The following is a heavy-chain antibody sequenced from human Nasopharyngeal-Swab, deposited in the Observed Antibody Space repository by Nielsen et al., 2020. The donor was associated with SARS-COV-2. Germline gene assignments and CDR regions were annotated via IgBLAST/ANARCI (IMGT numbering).Heavy chain of an antibody. CDR1: GFTFSSYD. CDR2: IGTAGDT. CDR3: ARICPRPSCPDAFDI. J-gene: IGHJ3*02. V-gene: IGHV3-13*01. Sequence: GESLKISCAASGFTFSSYDMHWVRQATGKGLEWVSAIGTAGDTYYPGSVKGRFTISRENAKNSLYLQMNSLRAGDTAVYYCARICPRPSCPDAFDIWGQGTMVTVSS. D-gene: IGHD2-15*01.